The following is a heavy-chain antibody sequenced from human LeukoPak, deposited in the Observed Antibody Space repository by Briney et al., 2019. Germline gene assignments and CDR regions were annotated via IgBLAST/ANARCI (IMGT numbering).Heavy chain of an antibody. Sequence: SETLSLTCAVSGGSISSGGYFWSWIRQPPGKGLEWIGYIYHSGSTYYNPSLKSRVTISVDRSKNQFSLKLSSVTAADTAVYYCARGADVLRFLEWLFSAFDIWGQGTMVTVSS. D-gene: IGHD3-3*01. CDR2: IYHSGST. J-gene: IGHJ3*02. CDR1: GGSISSGGYF. V-gene: IGHV4-30-2*01. CDR3: ARGADVLRFLEWLFSAFDI.